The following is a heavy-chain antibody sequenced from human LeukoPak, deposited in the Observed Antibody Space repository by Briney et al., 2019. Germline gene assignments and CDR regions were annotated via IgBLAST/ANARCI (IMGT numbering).Heavy chain of an antibody. D-gene: IGHD3-22*01. Sequence: PGGSLRLSCAASGFTFSSYGMHWVRQAPGKGLEWVAVIWYDGSNKYYADSVKGRFTISRDNSKNTLYLQMNSLRAEDTAVYYCRPPPYYDSSGTDYWGQGTLVTVSS. CDR3: RPPPYYDSSGTDY. V-gene: IGHV3-33*01. CDR2: IWYDGSNK. J-gene: IGHJ4*02. CDR1: GFTFSSYG.